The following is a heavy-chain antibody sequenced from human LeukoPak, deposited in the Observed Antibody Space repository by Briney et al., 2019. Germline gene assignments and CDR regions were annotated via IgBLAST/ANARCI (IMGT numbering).Heavy chain of an antibody. CDR3: ARASGDIVETATMGSY. V-gene: IGHV3-21*01. CDR1: GFTFSSYS. CDR2: ISSSSSSI. J-gene: IGHJ4*02. D-gene: IGHD5-18*01. Sequence: GGSLRLSCAASGFTFSSYSMNWVRQAPGKGLEWVSSISSSSSSIYYADSVKGRFTISRDNAKNSLYLQMNSLRAKDTAVYYCARASGDIVETATMGSYWGQGTLVTVSS.